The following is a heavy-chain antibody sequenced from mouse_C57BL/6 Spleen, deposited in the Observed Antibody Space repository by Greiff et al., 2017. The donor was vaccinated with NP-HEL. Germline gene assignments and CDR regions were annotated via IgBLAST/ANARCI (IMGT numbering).Heavy chain of an antibody. D-gene: IGHD1-3*01. V-gene: IGHV1-18*01. CDR2: INPNNGGT. J-gene: IGHJ2*01. Sequence: EVQLQQSGPELVKPGASVKIPCKASGYTFTDYNMDWVKQSHGKSLEWIGDINPNNGGTIYNQKFKGKATLTVDKSSSTAYMELRSLTSEDTAVYYCAREGFKGLSEGYYFDYWGQGTTLTVSS. CDR1: GYTFTDYN. CDR3: AREGFKGLSEGYYFDY.